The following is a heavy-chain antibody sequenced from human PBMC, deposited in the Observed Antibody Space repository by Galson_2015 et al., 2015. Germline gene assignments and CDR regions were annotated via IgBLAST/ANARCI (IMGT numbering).Heavy chain of an antibody. V-gene: IGHV4-31*03. J-gene: IGHJ5*02. Sequence: TLSLTCTVSGGSISSGGYYWSWIRQHPGKGLEWIGYIYYSGSTFHNPSLKSRVTISLDTSKNHFSLKLSSVTAADTAVYYCARGLVVVAATTNWFDPWGQGTLVTVSS. CDR3: ARGLVVVAATTNWFDP. D-gene: IGHD2-15*01. CDR2: IYYSGST. CDR1: GGSISSGGYY.